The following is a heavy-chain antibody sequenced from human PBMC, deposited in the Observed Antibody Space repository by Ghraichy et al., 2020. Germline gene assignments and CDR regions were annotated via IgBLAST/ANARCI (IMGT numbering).Heavy chain of an antibody. D-gene: IGHD4-17*01. CDR3: ARRVTTATIGMDV. V-gene: IGHV3-23*01. Sequence: GGSLRLSCAASGFTFSTYAMSWVRQAPGEGLEWVSVINTNSAATYYADSVKGRFTISRDNSKNTLYMQMNSLRDEDTAVYYCARRVTTATIGMDVWGQGTSVTVSS. CDR1: GFTFSTYA. CDR2: INTNSAAT. J-gene: IGHJ6*02.